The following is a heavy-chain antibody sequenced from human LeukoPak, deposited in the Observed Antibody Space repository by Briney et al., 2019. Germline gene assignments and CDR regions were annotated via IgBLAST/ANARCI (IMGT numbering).Heavy chain of an antibody. D-gene: IGHD6-13*01. V-gene: IGHV3-23*01. CDR2: ICGSGGST. CDR1: GVTFSSDA. Sequence: GGSLRLSCAASGVTFSSDAMRWVRQAPGKGLEWVSAICGSGGSTYYADSVKGRFTISRDNSKNTLYLQMNSLRAEDTAVDDCAEDIAAADLYYFDGWGQRTPVTASS. J-gene: IGHJ4*02. CDR3: AEDIAAADLYYFDG.